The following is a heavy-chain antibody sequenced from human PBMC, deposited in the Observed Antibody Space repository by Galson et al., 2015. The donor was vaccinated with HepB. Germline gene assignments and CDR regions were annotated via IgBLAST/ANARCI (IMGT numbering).Heavy chain of an antibody. D-gene: IGHD3-10*01. V-gene: IGHV3-30*17. Sequence: SLRLSCAASGLTFSTYALHWVRQAPGKGLEWVAVISSDGTNKYYADSVEGRFTISRDNSKNMLYLQMNSLRPEDTATYYCATSVGSGHYYFGYWGQGTLVTVSS. J-gene: IGHJ4*02. CDR1: GLTFSTYA. CDR2: ISSDGTNK. CDR3: ATSVGSGHYYFGY.